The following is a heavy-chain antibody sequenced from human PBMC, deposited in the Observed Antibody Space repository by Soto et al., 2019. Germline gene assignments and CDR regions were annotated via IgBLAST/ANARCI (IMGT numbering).Heavy chain of an antibody. CDR1: GYTFTSYG. J-gene: IGHJ6*02. CDR3: ARDGIAAAERDYGMDV. D-gene: IGHD6-13*01. V-gene: IGHV1-18*01. CDR2: ISAYNGNT. Sequence: ASVKVSCKASGYTFTSYGISWVRQAPGQGLEWMGWISAYNGNTNYAQKLQGRVTMTTDTSTSTAYMELRSLRSDDTAVYYCARDGIAAAERDYGMDVWGQGTTVTVSS.